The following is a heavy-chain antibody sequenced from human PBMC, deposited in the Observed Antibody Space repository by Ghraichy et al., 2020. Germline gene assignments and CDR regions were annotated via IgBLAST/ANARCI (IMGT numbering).Heavy chain of an antibody. V-gene: IGHV1-69*13. Sequence: SVKVSCKASGGTFSSYAISWVRQAPGQGLEWMGGIIPIFGTANYAQKFQGRVTITADESTSTAYMELSSLRSEDTAVYYCAREPTCGGDCHPGVYYYYYMDVWGKGTTVTVSS. CDR3: AREPTCGGDCHPGVYYYYYMDV. CDR2: IIPIFGTA. D-gene: IGHD2-21*02. J-gene: IGHJ6*03. CDR1: GGTFSSYA.